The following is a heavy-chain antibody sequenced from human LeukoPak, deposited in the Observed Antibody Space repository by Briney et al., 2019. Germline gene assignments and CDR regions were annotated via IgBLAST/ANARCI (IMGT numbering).Heavy chain of an antibody. D-gene: IGHD5-24*01. CDR2: INHSGST. J-gene: IGHJ4*02. Sequence: PSETLSLTCAVYGGSFSGYYWSWIRQPPGKGLEWIGEINHSGSTNYNPSLKSRVTISVDTSKNQFSLKLSSVTAADTAVYYCARHYPGYRPFDYWGQGTLVTVSS. V-gene: IGHV4-34*01. CDR1: GGSFSGYY. CDR3: ARHYPGYRPFDY.